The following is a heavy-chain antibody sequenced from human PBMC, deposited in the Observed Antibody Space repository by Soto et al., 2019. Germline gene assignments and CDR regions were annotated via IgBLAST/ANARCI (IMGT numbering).Heavy chain of an antibody. D-gene: IGHD6-19*01. CDR1: GGSISIYY. J-gene: IGHJ4*02. CDR3: ARSSGWYVDANDY. Sequence: SDTLSLTCTVSGGSISIYYWNWIRQPPGRGLEWIGYISYSGSTSYNPSLKSRVTISVDTSKNQFSLKLSSVTAADTAVYYCARSSGWYVDANDYWGQGTLVTVSS. V-gene: IGHV4-59*01. CDR2: ISYSGST.